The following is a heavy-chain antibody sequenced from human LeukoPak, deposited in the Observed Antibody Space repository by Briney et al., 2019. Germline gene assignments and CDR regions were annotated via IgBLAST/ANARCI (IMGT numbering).Heavy chain of an antibody. CDR2: FDVAETDT. V-gene: IGHV1-24*01. J-gene: IGHJ4*02. D-gene: IGHD3-3*01. Sequence: ASVKISCKVSGYTLSELSMHWVRQSPGKGLEWMGGFDVAETDTIYAQKFQGRVTMTEDTSTDTAYMELNSLSSEDTAVYYCSSSGVEEWQGLHFWGQGTLVTVSS. CDR1: GYTLSELS. CDR3: SSSGVEEWQGLHF.